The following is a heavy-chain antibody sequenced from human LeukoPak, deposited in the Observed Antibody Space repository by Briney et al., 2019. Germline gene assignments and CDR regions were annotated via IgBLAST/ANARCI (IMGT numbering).Heavy chain of an antibody. CDR2: ISYGGST. CDR3: GRIRDSSGYPYDY. Sequence: SETLSLTCTVSGGSISSHYWSWIRQPPGKGLEWIGYISYGGSTIYNPSLRSRVTISADTSKNQFSLRLSSVTAADTAVYYCGRIRDSSGYPYDYWGQGTLVTVSS. J-gene: IGHJ4*02. D-gene: IGHD3-22*01. CDR1: GGSISSHY. V-gene: IGHV4-59*11.